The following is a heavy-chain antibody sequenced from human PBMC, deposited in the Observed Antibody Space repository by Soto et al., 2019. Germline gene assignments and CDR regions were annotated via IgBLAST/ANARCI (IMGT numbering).Heavy chain of an antibody. CDR2: IYHSGSP. D-gene: IGHD7-27*01. Sequence: SETLSLTCAVSGYSITSGHYWGWIRQSPGKGLEWIGNIYHSGSPYYNPSLRSRVTISVDTSKDQFSLELGSATAADTAVYYCARTGDGEDFAHWGQGTLVTVSS. J-gene: IGHJ4*02. CDR3: ARTGDGEDFAH. CDR1: GYSITSGHY. V-gene: IGHV4-38-2*01.